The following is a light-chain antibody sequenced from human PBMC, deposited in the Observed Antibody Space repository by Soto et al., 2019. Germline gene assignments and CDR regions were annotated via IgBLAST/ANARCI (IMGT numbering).Light chain of an antibody. CDR1: STDIGAYDH. Sequence: SVLTQPASVSGSPGQSVTISCTGTSTDIGAYDHVSWYQQHPGEGPKVIIYEVSNRPSGVSHRFSGSKSGNTASLTISGLQAEDEADYYCSSYTTTSSRVFGGGTKVTVL. CDR3: SSYTTTSSRV. V-gene: IGLV2-14*01. J-gene: IGLJ2*01. CDR2: EVS.